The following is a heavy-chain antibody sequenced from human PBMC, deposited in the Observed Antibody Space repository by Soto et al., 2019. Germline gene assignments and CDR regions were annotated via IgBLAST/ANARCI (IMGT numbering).Heavy chain of an antibody. CDR1: GFTFSSYV. CDR3: VKGRSGYDFDY. CDR2: ISGSGGGT. Sequence: EVQLLESGGGLVQPGGSLRLSCAASGFTFSSYVMSWVRQAPGKGLEWVSAISGSGGGTYYADSVKGRFTISRDNSKNTLYVQMNSLRAEDTCVYYCVKGRSGYDFDYWGQGSLVTVSS. J-gene: IGHJ4*02. V-gene: IGHV3-23*01. D-gene: IGHD5-12*01.